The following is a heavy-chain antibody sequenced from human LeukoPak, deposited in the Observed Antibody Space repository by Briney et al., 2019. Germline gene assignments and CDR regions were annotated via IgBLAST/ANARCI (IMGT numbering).Heavy chain of an antibody. CDR2: IDSSGVST. CDR1: GFTFSAST. D-gene: IGHD4-17*01. J-gene: IGHJ4*02. V-gene: IGHV3-21*01. Sequence: PGGSLRLSCAASGFTFSASTMNWVRQAPGKGLEWVSSIDSSGVSTFCVASLRGRFTISRDNAKNSLYLQMNSLRAEDTAVYYCARDRPKSYGDYSGYFDYWGQGTLVTVSS. CDR3: ARDRPKSYGDYSGYFDY.